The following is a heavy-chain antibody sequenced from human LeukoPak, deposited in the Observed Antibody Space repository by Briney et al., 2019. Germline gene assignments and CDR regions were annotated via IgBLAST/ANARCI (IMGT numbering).Heavy chain of an antibody. J-gene: IGHJ3*02. CDR2: IYYSGST. CDR1: GGSISSGGYY. Sequence: SQTLSLTCTVSGGSISSGGYYWSWIRQHPGKGLEWIGYIYYSGSTYYNPSLKSRVTISVDTSKNQFSLKLSSVTAADTAVYYCAGDRLGYCSSTSCHLCTNGVCSDAFDIWGQGTMVTVSS. V-gene: IGHV4-31*03. CDR3: AGDRLGYCSSTSCHLCTNGVCSDAFDI. D-gene: IGHD2-2*03.